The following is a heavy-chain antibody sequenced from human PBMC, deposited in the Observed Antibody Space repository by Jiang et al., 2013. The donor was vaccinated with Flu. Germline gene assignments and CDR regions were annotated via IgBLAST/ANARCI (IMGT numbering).Heavy chain of an antibody. Sequence: SGAEVKKPGASVKVSCKASGYTFRTYAMHWVRQAPGQRLEWMGWINPGNGETKYSQKFQGRVTITRDTSASTAYMELSSLRSEDTAVYYCAKGGDCGGDCLREGLDSWGQGTLVTVSS. D-gene: IGHD2-21*02. CDR1: GYTFRTYA. J-gene: IGHJ4*02. V-gene: IGHV1-3*01. CDR3: AKGGDCGGDCLREGLDS. CDR2: INPGNGET.